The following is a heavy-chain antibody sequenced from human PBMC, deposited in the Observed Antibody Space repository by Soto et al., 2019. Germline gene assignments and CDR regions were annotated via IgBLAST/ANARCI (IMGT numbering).Heavy chain of an antibody. CDR2: IYHSGST. J-gene: IGHJ6*02. D-gene: IGHD2-2*01. CDR1: GGSISSNKW. Sequence: SETLSLTCAVYGGSISSNKWWSWVRQPPGKGLEWIGEIYHSGSTNYSPSLRSRVTISLDKSKNQFSLKLTSVTAADSAVYYCARDDHIVVVPTSLGAMDVWGQGTTVTVSS. CDR3: ARDDHIVVVPTSLGAMDV. V-gene: IGHV4-4*02.